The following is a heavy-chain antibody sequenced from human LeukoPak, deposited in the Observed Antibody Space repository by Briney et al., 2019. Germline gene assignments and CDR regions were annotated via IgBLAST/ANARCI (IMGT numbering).Heavy chain of an antibody. CDR3: ARDRYSNYGYDYYGMDV. Sequence: GGSLRLSCAASGFTLSSYAMHWVRQAPGKGLEWVAVISYDGSNKYYADSVKGRFTISRDNSKNTLYLQMNSLRAEDTAVYYCARDRYSNYGYDYYGMDVWGQGTTVTVSS. V-gene: IGHV3-30-3*01. J-gene: IGHJ6*02. CDR1: GFTLSSYA. CDR2: ISYDGSNK. D-gene: IGHD4-11*01.